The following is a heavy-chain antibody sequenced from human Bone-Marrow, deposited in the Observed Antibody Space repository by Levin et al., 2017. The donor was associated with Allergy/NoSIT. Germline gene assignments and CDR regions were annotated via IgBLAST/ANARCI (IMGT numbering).Heavy chain of an antibody. Sequence: ASETLSLTCAVSGYSISSGYYWGWIRQPPGKGLEWIGSIYHSGSTYYNPSLKSRVTISVDTSKNQFSLKLSSVTAADTAVYYCASGELYYDFWSGYYKPNPSAFDIWGQGTMVTVSS. D-gene: IGHD3-3*01. CDR3: ASGELYYDFWSGYYKPNPSAFDI. CDR2: IYHSGST. J-gene: IGHJ3*02. V-gene: IGHV4-38-2*01. CDR1: GYSISSGYY.